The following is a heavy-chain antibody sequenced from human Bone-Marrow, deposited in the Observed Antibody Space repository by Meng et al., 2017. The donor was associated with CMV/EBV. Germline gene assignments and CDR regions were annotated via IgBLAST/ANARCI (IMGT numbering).Heavy chain of an antibody. V-gene: IGHV3-7*01. CDR1: GFSFSDYW. J-gene: IGHJ6*02. CDR3: ARVKLLGNYGMDV. Sequence: GGSLRLSCVASGFSFSDYWMTWVRQAPGKGLEWAANINDAGTVKYYLDSLKGRFTVSRDNARNSLYLEMDSLRAEDTAVYYCARVKLLGNYGMDVWGQGTTVTVSS. D-gene: IGHD2-21*02. CDR2: INDAGTVK.